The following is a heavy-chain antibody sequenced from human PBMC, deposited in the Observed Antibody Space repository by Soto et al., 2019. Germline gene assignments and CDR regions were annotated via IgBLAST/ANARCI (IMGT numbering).Heavy chain of an antibody. CDR2: IYYSGST. CDR3: ARHSSIAARRVFDY. Sequence: SETLSLTCTVSGGSISSGGYYWSWIRQHPGKGLEWIGYIYYSGSTNYNPSLKSRVTISVDTSKNQFSLKLSSVTAADTAVYYCARHSSIAARRVFDYWGQGTLVTVSS. CDR1: GGSISSGGYY. D-gene: IGHD6-6*01. V-gene: IGHV4-61*08. J-gene: IGHJ4*02.